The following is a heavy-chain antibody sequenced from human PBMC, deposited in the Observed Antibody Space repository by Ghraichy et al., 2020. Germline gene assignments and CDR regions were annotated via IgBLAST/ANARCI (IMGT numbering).Heavy chain of an antibody. CDR1: GFTISSYG. CDR2: ISGSGDST. J-gene: IGHJ4*02. V-gene: IGHV3-23*01. Sequence: GGSLRLFCAASGFTISSYGMSWVRQAPGKGLEWVSRISGSGDSTNYADSVKGRFTISRDNFKNTLYLQMNSLRAEDTAVYYCAKWSCSDGRCYFDYWGQGTLVTVSS. CDR3: AKWSCSDGRCYFDY. D-gene: IGHD2-15*01.